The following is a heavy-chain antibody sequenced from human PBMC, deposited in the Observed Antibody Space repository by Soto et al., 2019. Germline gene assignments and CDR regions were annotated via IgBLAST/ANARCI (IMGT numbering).Heavy chain of an antibody. CDR1: GYSFTDYH. Sequence: GASVKVSCKASGYSFTDYHIHWVRQAPGQGLEWLGRINPKSGGTSTAQKFQGWVTMTRDRSISTVYMELTRLRSDDTAVYYCARLSQARYFHYGMDVWGQGTTVTVSS. CDR3: ARLSQARYFHYGMDV. J-gene: IGHJ6*02. V-gene: IGHV1-2*04. D-gene: IGHD3-9*01. CDR2: INPKSGGT.